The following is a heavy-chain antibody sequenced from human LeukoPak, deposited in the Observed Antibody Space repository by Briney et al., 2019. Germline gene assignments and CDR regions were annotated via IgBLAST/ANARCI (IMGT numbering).Heavy chain of an antibody. J-gene: IGHJ4*02. CDR3: AKDPYYYDSSGYYRYYFDY. Sequence: SGGSLRLSCAASGFTFSSYAMSWVRQAPGKGLEWVSAISGSGGSTYYADSVKGRFITSRDNSKNTLYLQMNSLRAEDTAVYYCAKDPYYYDSSGYYRYYFDYWGQGTLVTVSS. CDR1: GFTFSSYA. CDR2: ISGSGGST. D-gene: IGHD3-22*01. V-gene: IGHV3-23*01.